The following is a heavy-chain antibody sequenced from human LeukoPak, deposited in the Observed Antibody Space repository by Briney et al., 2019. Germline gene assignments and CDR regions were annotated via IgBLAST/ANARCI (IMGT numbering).Heavy chain of an antibody. Sequence: SVKVSCXASGGTFSSYAISWVRQAPGQGLEWMGGIIPIFGTANYAQKFQGRVTITADESTSTAYMELSSLRSEDTAVYYCARDRTRNNWNYDWFDPWGRGTLVTVSS. J-gene: IGHJ5*02. D-gene: IGHD1-7*01. CDR2: IIPIFGTA. CDR1: GGTFSSYA. CDR3: ARDRTRNNWNYDWFDP. V-gene: IGHV1-69*13.